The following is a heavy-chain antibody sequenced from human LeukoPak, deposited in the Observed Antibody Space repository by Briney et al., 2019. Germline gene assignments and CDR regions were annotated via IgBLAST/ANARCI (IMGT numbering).Heavy chain of an antibody. J-gene: IGHJ5*02. CDR2: LYSDGRT. D-gene: IGHD2-21*02. Sequence: SVTLSLTCTVSGGSITGTTYYWAWFRQPPGKGLEWIGSLYSDGRTFYGPSLKSRITISGDTSKNHFSLKLTSVTAADTAVYYCARRSGDWAVNWFDPWGQGTLVTVSS. CDR1: GGSITGTTYY. V-gene: IGHV4-39*02. CDR3: ARRSGDWAVNWFDP.